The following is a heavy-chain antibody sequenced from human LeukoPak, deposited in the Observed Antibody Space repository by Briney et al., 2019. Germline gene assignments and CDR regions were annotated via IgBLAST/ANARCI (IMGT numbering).Heavy chain of an antibody. Sequence: GRSMRLSCAASGFTFSSYAMHWVRQAPGKGLEWVAVISYDGSNKYYADSVKGRFTISRDNSENTLYLQMNSLRAEDTAVYYCARDHRRITIVYWGQGTLVTVSS. CDR2: ISYDGSNK. D-gene: IGHD3-10*01. CDR1: GFTFSSYA. CDR3: ARDHRRITIVY. V-gene: IGHV3-30-3*01. J-gene: IGHJ4*02.